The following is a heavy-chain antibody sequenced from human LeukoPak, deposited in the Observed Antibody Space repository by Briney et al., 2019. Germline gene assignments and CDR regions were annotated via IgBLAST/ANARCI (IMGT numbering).Heavy chain of an antibody. J-gene: IGHJ5*02. CDR1: GYTFTGYY. V-gene: IGHV1-2*02. Sequence: AASVKVSCKASGYTFTGYYVHWVRRAPGQGLEWMGWINPNSGGTNYAQKFQGRVTMTRDTSISTAYMELSRLRSDDTAVYYCARVDYGGNSDWFDPWGQGTLVTVSS. D-gene: IGHD4-23*01. CDR2: INPNSGGT. CDR3: ARVDYGGNSDWFDP.